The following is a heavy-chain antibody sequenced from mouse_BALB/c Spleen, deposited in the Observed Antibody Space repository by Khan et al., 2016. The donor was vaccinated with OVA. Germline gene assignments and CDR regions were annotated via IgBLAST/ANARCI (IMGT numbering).Heavy chain of an antibody. J-gene: IGHJ3*01. Sequence: QVQLQQSGPGLVQPSQSLSITCTVSGFSLTTYGVHWVRQSPGKGLEWLGLIWSGGNTDYNAAFISRLSISKDNSKSQVFFKMNSLQADDTAIYYCARNSDRYDFTYWGQGTLVTVSA. V-gene: IGHV2-4-1*01. CDR2: IWSGGNT. CDR1: GFSLTTYG. CDR3: ARNSDRYDFTY. D-gene: IGHD2-14*01.